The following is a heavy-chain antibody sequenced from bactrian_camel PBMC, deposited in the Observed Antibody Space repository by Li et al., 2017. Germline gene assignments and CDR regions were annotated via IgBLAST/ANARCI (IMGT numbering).Heavy chain of an antibody. CDR1: GFPSPC. J-gene: IGHJ6*01. D-gene: IGHD2*01. CDR3: AAASSGGSCVAATPRFGY. CDR2: IDSDGST. V-gene: IGHV3S53*01. Sequence: VQLVESGGGSVQTGGSLRLSCVASGFPSPCMGWFRQATGKEREGVATIDSDGSTKYADSVKVRFTISKDNAKRTLYLQMNSLRPEDTAMYYCAAASSGGSCVAATPRFGYWGQGTQVTVS.